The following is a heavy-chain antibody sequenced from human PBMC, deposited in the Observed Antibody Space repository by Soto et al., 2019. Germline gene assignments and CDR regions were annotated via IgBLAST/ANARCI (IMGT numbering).Heavy chain of an antibody. CDR2: IYWDDDK. J-gene: IGHJ4*02. Sequence: SGPTLVNPTQTLTLTCTFSGFSLSTSGVGVGWIRQPPGKALEWLALIYWDDDKRYSPSLKSRLTITKDTSENQVVLTMTNMDPVDTATYYCAHRGVPTLSEPDTPMATFDYWGQGTLVTVSS. CDR3: AHRGVPTLSEPDTPMATFDY. CDR1: GFSLSTSGVG. D-gene: IGHD5-18*01. V-gene: IGHV2-5*02.